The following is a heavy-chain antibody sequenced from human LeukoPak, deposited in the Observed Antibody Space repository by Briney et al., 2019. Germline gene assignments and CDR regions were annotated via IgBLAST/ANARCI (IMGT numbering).Heavy chain of an antibody. CDR3: ARDLGRYYFDY. CDR2: IIPIFGTA. V-gene: IGHV1-69*13. Sequence: ASVKVSCKASGGTFSSCAISWVRQAPGQGLEWMGGIIPIFGTANYAQKFQGRVTITADESTSTAYMELSSLRSEDTAVYYCARDLGRYYFDYWGQGTLVTVSS. CDR1: GGTFSSCA. D-gene: IGHD1-26*01. J-gene: IGHJ4*02.